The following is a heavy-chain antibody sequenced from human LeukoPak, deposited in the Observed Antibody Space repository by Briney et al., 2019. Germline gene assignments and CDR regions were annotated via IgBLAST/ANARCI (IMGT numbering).Heavy chain of an antibody. D-gene: IGHD2-21*02. CDR1: GYTFTSYD. CDR2: INPNSGGT. Sequence: ASVKVSCKASGYTFTSYDINWVRQAPGQGLEWMGWINPNSGGTNYAQKFQGRVTMTRDTSISTAYMELSRLRSDDTAVYYCARDGEAYCGGDCYSKVFDYWGQGTLVTVSS. V-gene: IGHV1-2*02. CDR3: ARDGEAYCGGDCYSKVFDY. J-gene: IGHJ4*02.